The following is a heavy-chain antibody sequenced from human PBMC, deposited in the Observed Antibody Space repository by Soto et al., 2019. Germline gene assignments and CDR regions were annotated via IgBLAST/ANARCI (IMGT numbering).Heavy chain of an antibody. CDR1: GVTFSSYC. CDR3: ANTIDPEYYYDSRESDAFDI. J-gene: IGHJ3*02. Sequence: GGTLRLSCAASGVTFSSYCMHWVRQAPGKGLEWVAVISYDGSNKYYADSGTGRFPIPRNNSKNTLYLQMNSLRAEDTAVYYCANTIDPEYYYDSRESDAFDIWGQGTMVTVSS. V-gene: IGHV3-30*18. D-gene: IGHD3-22*01. CDR2: ISYDGSNK.